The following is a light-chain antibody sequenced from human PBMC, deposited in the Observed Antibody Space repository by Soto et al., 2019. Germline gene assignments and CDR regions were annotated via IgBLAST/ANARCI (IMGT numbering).Light chain of an antibody. CDR2: AAS. CDR1: QSIYSS. Sequence: DIQMTQSPSSLSASVGDRVTITCRASQSIYSSLNWYHQKPGKAPKLLIYAASNLQSGVPSRFSGSGSGTDFTLSISSLQPEDFATYYCQQSYSAPYTFGQGTKLRS. CDR3: QQSYSAPYT. J-gene: IGKJ2*01. V-gene: IGKV1-39*01.